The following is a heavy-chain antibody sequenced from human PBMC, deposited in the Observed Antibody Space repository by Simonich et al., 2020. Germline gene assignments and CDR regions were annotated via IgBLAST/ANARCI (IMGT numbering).Heavy chain of an antibody. CDR1: GGSISSSSYY. J-gene: IGHJ3*02. D-gene: IGHD6-13*01. Sequence: QLQLQESGPGLVKPSETLSLTCTFSGGSISSSSYYWGWIRQPPGKGLAWIGSIYYSGSTYYHPSLKSRFTISVNTSKNQFSLKLSSVTAADTAVYYCARHAGFAFDIWGQGTMVTVSS. CDR2: IYYSGST. V-gene: IGHV4-39*01. CDR3: ARHAGFAFDI.